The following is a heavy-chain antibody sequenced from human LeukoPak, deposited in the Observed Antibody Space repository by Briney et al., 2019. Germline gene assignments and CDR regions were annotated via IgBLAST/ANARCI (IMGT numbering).Heavy chain of an antibody. D-gene: IGHD3-10*01. J-gene: IGHJ4*02. CDR3: ATEKYYYGSGSYPRRHFDY. CDR2: ISWNSGSI. Sequence: GGSLRLSCAASGFTFDDYAMHWVRQAPGKGLEWVSGISWNSGSIGYADSVKGRFTISRDNAKNSLYLQMNSLRAEDTALYYCATEKYYYGSGSYPRRHFDYWGQGTLVIVSS. CDR1: GFTFDDYA. V-gene: IGHV3-9*01.